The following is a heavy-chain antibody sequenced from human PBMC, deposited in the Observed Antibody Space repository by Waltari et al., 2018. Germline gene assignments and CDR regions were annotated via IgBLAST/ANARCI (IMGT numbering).Heavy chain of an antibody. CDR1: GFNVSDKY. J-gene: IGHJ2*01. CDR3: ATKMGTGAGYLDL. D-gene: IGHD1-1*01. V-gene: IGHV3-53*02. CDR2: FFSVGAS. Sequence: EVQLVETGGGLSQPGESLRLSCVASGFNVSDKYMDWVRQAPGKGLVWVSVFFSVGASTYVDSLRGRFTITMDDSKNILFLQMNNLRADDSAVYYCATKMGTGAGYLDLWGRGTLVTVSS.